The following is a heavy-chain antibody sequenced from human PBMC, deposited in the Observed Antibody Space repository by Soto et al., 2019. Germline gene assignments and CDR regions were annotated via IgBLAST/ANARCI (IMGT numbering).Heavy chain of an antibody. CDR1: GFTFSSYS. V-gene: IGHV3-21*02. CDR3: ARGIAVAGPLYDFDY. Sequence: EVQLVESGGGLVKPGGSLRLSCAASGFTFSSYSMNWVRQAPGKGLEWVSSISSSSSYIYYADSVKGRFTISRDNAKNSLFLQMNSLRAEDTAVYYCARGIAVAGPLYDFDYWGQGTLVTVSS. J-gene: IGHJ4*02. CDR2: ISSSSSYI. D-gene: IGHD6-19*01.